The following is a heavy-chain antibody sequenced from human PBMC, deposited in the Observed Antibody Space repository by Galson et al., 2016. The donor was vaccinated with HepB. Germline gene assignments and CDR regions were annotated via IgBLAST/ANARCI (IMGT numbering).Heavy chain of an antibody. J-gene: IGHJ6*02. CDR2: IRSVGYGGTT. D-gene: IGHD5-12*01. CDR1: GFTLGDFA. CDR3: ARLRRATMRYYYYGMDV. V-gene: IGHV3-49*03. Sequence: SLRLSCAASGFTLGDFAMGWFRQAPGKGLEWVGFIRSVGYGGTTEYAASVKGRFTISRDDSKSIASLQMNTLKIEDTAVYYCARLRRATMRYYYYGMDVWGQGTTVTVAS.